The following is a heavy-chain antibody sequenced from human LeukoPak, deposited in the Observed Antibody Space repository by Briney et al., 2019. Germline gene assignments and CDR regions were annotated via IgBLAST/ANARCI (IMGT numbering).Heavy chain of an antibody. CDR1: GGSFSGYY. Sequence: SETLSLTCAVYGGSFSGYYWSWFRRPPGKGWRGFGELNHSGRTNYNPSLKSRVTISVDTSKNQFSLKLSSVTAADTAVYYCARGYCSSTSCYLRDYYYYYMDVWGKGTTVTVSS. CDR2: LNHSGRT. D-gene: IGHD2-2*01. J-gene: IGHJ6*03. CDR3: ARGYCSSTSCYLRDYYYYYMDV. V-gene: IGHV4-34*01.